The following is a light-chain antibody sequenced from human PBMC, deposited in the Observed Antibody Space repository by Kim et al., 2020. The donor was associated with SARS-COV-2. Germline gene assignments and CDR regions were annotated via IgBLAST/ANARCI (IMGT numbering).Light chain of an antibody. V-gene: IGLV3-19*01. CDR1: SLRSYY. J-gene: IGLJ3*02. CDR3: NSRDSSGNHWV. CDR2: GKN. Sequence: SSELTQDPAVSVALGQTVRITYQGDSLRSYYASWYQQKPGQAPVLVIYGKNNRPSGIPDRFSGSSSGNTASLIITGAQAEDEADYYCNSRDSSGNHWVFG.